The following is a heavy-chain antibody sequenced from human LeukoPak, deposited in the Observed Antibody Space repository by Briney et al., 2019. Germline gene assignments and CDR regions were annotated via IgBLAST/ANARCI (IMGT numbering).Heavy chain of an antibody. Sequence: GGSLRLSCAASGFTVSSNYMSWVRQAPGKGLEWVSVIYSGGSTYYADSVKGRFTISRDNSKNTLYLQMNSLRAEDTAVYYCARDAQKVVVPAANYYYYGMDVWGQGTTVTVSS. J-gene: IGHJ6*02. V-gene: IGHV3-66*01. D-gene: IGHD2-2*01. CDR2: IYSGGST. CDR1: GFTVSSNY. CDR3: ARDAQKVVVPAANYYYYGMDV.